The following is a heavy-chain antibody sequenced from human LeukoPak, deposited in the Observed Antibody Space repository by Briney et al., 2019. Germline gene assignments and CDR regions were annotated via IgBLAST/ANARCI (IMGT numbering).Heavy chain of an antibody. CDR2: ISGCGGST. Sequence: GGSLRLSCAASGFTFSSYAMSWVRQAPGRGLEWVSAISGCGGSTYYADSVKGRFTISRDNSKNTLYLLMYSLRAKDTGVYYCATTYGDYVFDYWGEGALVTVSS. V-gene: IGHV3-23*01. J-gene: IGHJ4*02. CDR1: GFTFSSYA. D-gene: IGHD4-17*01. CDR3: ATTYGDYVFDY.